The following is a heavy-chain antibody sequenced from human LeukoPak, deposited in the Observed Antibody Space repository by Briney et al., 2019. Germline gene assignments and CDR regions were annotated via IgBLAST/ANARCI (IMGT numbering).Heavy chain of an antibody. CDR2: ISYDGSNK. CDR3: ARGNRCGYCSSTSCYADCYFDY. CDR1: GFTFSSYA. D-gene: IGHD2-2*01. Sequence: GRSLRLSCAASGFTFSSYAMHWVRQAPGKGLEWVAVISYDGSNKYYADSVKGRFTISRDNSKNTLYLQMNSLRAEDTAVYYCARGNRCGYCSSTSCYADCYFDYWGQGTLVTVSS. J-gene: IGHJ4*02. V-gene: IGHV3-30*04.